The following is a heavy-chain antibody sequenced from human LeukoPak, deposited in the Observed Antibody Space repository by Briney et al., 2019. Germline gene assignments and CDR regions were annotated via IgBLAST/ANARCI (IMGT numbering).Heavy chain of an antibody. CDR3: ARGGGVAVAGTGYYYYGMDV. CDR2: ISAYNGNT. D-gene: IGHD6-19*01. Sequence: EASVKVSCRASGYTFTSYGISWVRQAPGQGLEWMGWISAYNGNTNYAQKLQGRVTMTTDTSTSTAYMELRSLRSDDTAVYYCARGGGVAVAGTGYYYYGMDVWGQGTTVTVSS. CDR1: GYTFTSYG. J-gene: IGHJ6*02. V-gene: IGHV1-18*01.